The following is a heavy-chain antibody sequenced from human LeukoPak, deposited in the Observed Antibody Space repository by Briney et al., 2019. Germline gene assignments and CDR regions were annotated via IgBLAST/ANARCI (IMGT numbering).Heavy chain of an antibody. CDR2: ISSTSSYI. CDR1: RFTFSSYS. CDR3: ARVTLTGYYAFDY. Sequence: GGSLRLSCAASRFTFSSYSMNWVRQAPGKGLEWVSSISSTSSYINYADSVKGRFTISRDKAKNSLYLQMNSLRAEDTAVYYCARVTLTGYYAFDYWGQGTLVTVSS. V-gene: IGHV3-21*01. D-gene: IGHD3-9*01. J-gene: IGHJ4*02.